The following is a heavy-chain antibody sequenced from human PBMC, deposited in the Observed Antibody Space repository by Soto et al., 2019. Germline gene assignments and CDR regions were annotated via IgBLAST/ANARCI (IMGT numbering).Heavy chain of an antibody. CDR2: INTANGDT. CDR3: GRGQATFDP. CDR1: GYTFTNYA. V-gene: IGHV1-3*04. Sequence: QIQLVQSGAEMKQPGASVKVSCKASGYTFTNYAMHWVRQAPGQRLEWMGRINTANGDTIYSQNFQGRVTITRDTSASTVYLELSSLRFEDTAVYYCGRGQATFDPWGQGTLVTVSS. J-gene: IGHJ5*02.